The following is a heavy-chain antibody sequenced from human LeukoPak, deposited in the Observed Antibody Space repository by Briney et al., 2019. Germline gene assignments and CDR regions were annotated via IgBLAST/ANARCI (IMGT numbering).Heavy chain of an antibody. D-gene: IGHD2-2*01. V-gene: IGHV4-59*01. CDR1: GGSISSYY. Sequence: SETLSLTCTVSGGSISSYYWSWIRQPPGKGLEWIGYIYYSGSTNYNPSLKSRVTISVDTSKNQFSLKLSSVTAADTAVYYCARAAGYCSSTSCRRKSNWFDPWGQGTLVTVSS. J-gene: IGHJ5*02. CDR3: ARAAGYCSSTSCRRKSNWFDP. CDR2: IYYSGST.